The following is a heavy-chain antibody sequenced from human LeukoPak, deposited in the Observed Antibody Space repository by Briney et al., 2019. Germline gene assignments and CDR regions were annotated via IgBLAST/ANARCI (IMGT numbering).Heavy chain of an antibody. CDR2: INHSGST. Sequence: SETLSLTCAVYGGSFSGYFWSWIRQPPGKGLEWIGEINHSGSTNYNPSLKSRVTISVDKSKNQFSLKLNSVTAADTAVYYCARDPSSSYYYYMDVWGKGTTVTVSS. CDR3: ARDPSSSYYYYMDV. V-gene: IGHV4-34*01. CDR1: GGSFSGYF. J-gene: IGHJ6*03. D-gene: IGHD6-6*01.